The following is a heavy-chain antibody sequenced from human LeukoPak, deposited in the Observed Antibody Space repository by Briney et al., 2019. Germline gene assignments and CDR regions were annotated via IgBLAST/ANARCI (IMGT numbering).Heavy chain of an antibody. V-gene: IGHV1-2*06. J-gene: IGHJ3*02. CDR2: INPNSGGT. CDR1: GYTFTGYY. CDR3: AGGSGWYKDAFDI. Sequence: ASVKASCKASGYTFTGYYMHWVRQAPGQGLEWMGRINPNSGGTNYAQKFQGRVTMTRDMSISTAYMELSRLRSDDTAVYYCAGGSGWYKDAFDIWGQGTMVTVSS. D-gene: IGHD6-19*01.